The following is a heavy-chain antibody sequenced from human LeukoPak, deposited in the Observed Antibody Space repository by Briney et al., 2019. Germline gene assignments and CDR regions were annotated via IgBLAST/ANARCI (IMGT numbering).Heavy chain of an antibody. CDR3: ARQRGYSSGWSDY. V-gene: IGHV5-51*01. D-gene: IGHD6-19*01. Sequence: GASVKVSRKGSGYSFTSYWIGWVRQMPGKGLEWMGIIYPGDSDTRYSPSFQGQVTISADKSISTAYLQWSSLKASDTAMYYCARQRGYSSGWSDYWGQGTLVTVSS. J-gene: IGHJ4*02. CDR2: IYPGDSDT. CDR1: GYSFTSYW.